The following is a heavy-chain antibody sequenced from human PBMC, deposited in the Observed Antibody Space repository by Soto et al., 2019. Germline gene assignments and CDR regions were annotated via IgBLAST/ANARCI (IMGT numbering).Heavy chain of an antibody. CDR1: GYTFTSYG. CDR2: ISAYNGNT. Sequence: QVQLVQSGAEVKKPGASVKVSCKASGYTFTSYGISWVRQAPEQGLEWMGWISAYNGNTNYAQKLQGRVTMTTDTSTSTAYMELRSLRSDDTAVYYCAREGVGSYYYDSSGMAYFDYWGQGTLVTVSS. J-gene: IGHJ4*02. V-gene: IGHV1-18*01. D-gene: IGHD3-22*01. CDR3: AREGVGSYYYDSSGMAYFDY.